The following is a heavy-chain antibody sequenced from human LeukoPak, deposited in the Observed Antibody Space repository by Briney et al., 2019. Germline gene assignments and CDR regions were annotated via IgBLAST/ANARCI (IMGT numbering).Heavy chain of an antibody. CDR3: ARAFSSSWYLPEDY. CDR1: GGSISNYY. V-gene: IGHV4-59*12. CDR2: IYYSGTT. Sequence: SETLSLTCTVSGGSISNYYWNWIRQPPGKGLEWIGYIYYSGTTNYNPSLKSRVTMSVDTSKNQFSLKMTSLTAADTAVYYCARAFSSSWYLPEDYWGQGTLVTVSS. D-gene: IGHD6-13*01. J-gene: IGHJ4*02.